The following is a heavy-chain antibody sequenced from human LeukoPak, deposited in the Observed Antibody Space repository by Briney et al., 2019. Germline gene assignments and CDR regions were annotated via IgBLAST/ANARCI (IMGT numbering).Heavy chain of an antibody. V-gene: IGHV4-30-4*08. Sequence: SETLSLTRTVSGGSISSGDYYWSWIRQPPGKGLEWIGYIYYSGSTYYDPSLKSRVTISVDTSKNQFSLKLSSVTAADTAVYYCARSVRSGEYFQHWGQGTLVTVSS. CDR3: ARSVRSGEYFQH. J-gene: IGHJ1*01. CDR2: IYYSGST. D-gene: IGHD3-10*01. CDR1: GGSISSGDYY.